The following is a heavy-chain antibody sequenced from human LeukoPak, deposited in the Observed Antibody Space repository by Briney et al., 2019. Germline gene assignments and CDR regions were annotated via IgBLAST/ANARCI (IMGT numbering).Heavy chain of an antibody. Sequence: SETLSLTCTVSGGSISSYYWSWIRQPPGKGLEWIGYIYYSGSTNYNPSLKSRVTISVDTSKNQFSLKLSSVTAADTAVYYCARGSLWSGYSYFDYWGQGTLVTVS. V-gene: IGHV4-59*01. CDR2: IYYSGST. D-gene: IGHD3-3*01. CDR1: GGSISSYY. CDR3: ARGSLWSGYSYFDY. J-gene: IGHJ4*02.